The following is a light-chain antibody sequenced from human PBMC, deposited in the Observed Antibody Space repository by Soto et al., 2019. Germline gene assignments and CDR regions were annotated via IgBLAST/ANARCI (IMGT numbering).Light chain of an antibody. CDR3: QSYDSGLSGSWV. CDR1: SSNIGAGYA. J-gene: IGLJ3*02. CDR2: DDD. Sequence: QSVMTQPPLVSGAPGQSVTISCTGSSSNIGAGYAVHWYQHLPVTAPKLLIYDDDNRPSGVPARFSGSKSGTSASLAITGLQAEDEADYYCQSYDSGLSGSWVFGGGTKLTVL. V-gene: IGLV1-40*01.